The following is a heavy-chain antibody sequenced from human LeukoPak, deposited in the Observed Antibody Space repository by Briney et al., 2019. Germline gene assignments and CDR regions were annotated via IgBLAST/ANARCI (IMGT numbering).Heavy chain of an antibody. Sequence: GGSLRLSCAASGFTFSSYSMNWVRQAPGKGLEWVAVISYDGSNKYYADSVKGRFTISRDNSKNTLYLQMNSLRAEDTAVYYCAKFAGIAVATDYWGQGTLVTVSS. J-gene: IGHJ4*02. V-gene: IGHV3-30*18. CDR1: GFTFSSYS. CDR3: AKFAGIAVATDY. D-gene: IGHD6-19*01. CDR2: ISYDGSNK.